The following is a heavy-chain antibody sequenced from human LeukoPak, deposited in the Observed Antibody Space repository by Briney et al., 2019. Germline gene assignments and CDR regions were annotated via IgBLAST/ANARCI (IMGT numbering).Heavy chain of an antibody. Sequence: GGSLRLSCAASGFTFSSYAMSWVRQAPGKGLEWVSAISGSGGSTYYADSVKGRFTISRDNSKNTLYLQMNSLRAEDTAVYYCAKSRGEVSRKQAHTVTTSLVGYYGMDVWGQGTTVTLSS. CDR3: AKSRGEVSRKQAHTVTTSLVGYYGMDV. CDR2: ISGSGGST. D-gene: IGHD4-11*01. J-gene: IGHJ6*02. CDR1: GFTFSSYA. V-gene: IGHV3-23*01.